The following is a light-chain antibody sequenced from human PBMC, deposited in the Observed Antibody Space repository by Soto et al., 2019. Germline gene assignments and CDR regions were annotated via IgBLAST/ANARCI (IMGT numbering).Light chain of an antibody. CDR2: EVN. CDR3: SSYAGTNNLGV. Sequence: QSALTQPPSASGSPGQSVTISCTGTSSDIGGCNFVSWYQQHPGKAPKLIIYEVNKRPSGVPDRFSGSKSGNTASLTVSGLQADDEGDYYCSSYAGTNNLGVFGGGTKLTVL. CDR1: SSDIGGCNF. J-gene: IGLJ3*02. V-gene: IGLV2-8*01.